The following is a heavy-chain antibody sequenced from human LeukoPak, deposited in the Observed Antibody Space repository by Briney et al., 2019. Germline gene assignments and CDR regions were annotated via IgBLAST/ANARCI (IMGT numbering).Heavy chain of an antibody. CDR3: AKDRGSVAGTVDY. V-gene: IGHV3-9*01. CDR1: GFTFDDYA. J-gene: IGHJ4*02. D-gene: IGHD6-19*01. Sequence: SLRLSCAASGFTFDDYAMHWVRQAPGKGLEWVSGISWNSGSIGYADSVKGRFTISRDNAKNSLYLQMNSLRAEDTALYYCAKDRGSVAGTVDYWGQGTPVTVSS. CDR2: ISWNSGSI.